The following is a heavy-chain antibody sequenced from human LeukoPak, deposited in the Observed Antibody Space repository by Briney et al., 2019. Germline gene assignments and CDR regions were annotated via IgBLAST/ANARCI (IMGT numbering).Heavy chain of an antibody. CDR1: GGSISSGGYY. CDR2: IYYSGST. V-gene: IGHV4-31*03. Sequence: SETLSLTCTVSGGSISSGGYYWSWIRQHPGKGLEWIGYIYYSGSTYYNPSLKSRVTIPVDTSKNQFSLKLSSVTAADTAVYYCARAVEYYYDSSGQFDYRGQGTLVTVSS. D-gene: IGHD3-22*01. CDR3: ARAVEYYYDSSGQFDY. J-gene: IGHJ4*02.